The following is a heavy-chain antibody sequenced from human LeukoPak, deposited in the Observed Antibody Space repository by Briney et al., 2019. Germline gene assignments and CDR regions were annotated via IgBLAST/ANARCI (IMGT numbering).Heavy chain of an antibody. CDR2: ISGSGRTT. CDR3: ARDRRGYSGYDTFDY. CDR1: GFTFSSYA. J-gene: IGHJ4*02. V-gene: IGHV3-23*01. D-gene: IGHD5-12*01. Sequence: GGSLRLSCAASGFTFSSYAMGGVRQAPGKGLEWVSAISGSGRTTYYEDSVKGRFTISRDNAKNSLYLQMNSLRAEDTAVYYCARDRRGYSGYDTFDYWGQGTLVTVSS.